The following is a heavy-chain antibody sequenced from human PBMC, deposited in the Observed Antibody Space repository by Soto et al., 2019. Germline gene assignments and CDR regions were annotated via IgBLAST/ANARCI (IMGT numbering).Heavy chain of an antibody. D-gene: IGHD2-2*01. Sequence: QVQLVESGGGVVQPGRSLRLSCAASGFTFSSYGMHWVRQAPGKGLEWVAVIWYDGSNKYYADSVKGRFTISRDNSKNTLYLQMNSPRAEDTAVYYCARDHCSSTSCYGFDYWGQGTLVTVSS. V-gene: IGHV3-33*01. CDR2: IWYDGSNK. CDR3: ARDHCSSTSCYGFDY. J-gene: IGHJ4*02. CDR1: GFTFSSYG.